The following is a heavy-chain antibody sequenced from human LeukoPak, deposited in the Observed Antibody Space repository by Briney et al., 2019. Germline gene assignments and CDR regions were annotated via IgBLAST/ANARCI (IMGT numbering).Heavy chain of an antibody. J-gene: IGHJ4*02. Sequence: PSETLSLTCSVSGASISSGSNYWGWIRQPPGKTLEWIGSIYSSGSTYYNPSLKSRVIIIIDTPKNHFSLTLSSVTAADTAVYYCARGRKYTSGYRVTELGSGYSDYWGQGTLVTVSS. CDR3: ARGRKYTSGYRVTELGSGYSDY. CDR1: GASISSGSNY. D-gene: IGHD5-18*01. V-gene: IGHV4-39*07. CDR2: IYSSGST.